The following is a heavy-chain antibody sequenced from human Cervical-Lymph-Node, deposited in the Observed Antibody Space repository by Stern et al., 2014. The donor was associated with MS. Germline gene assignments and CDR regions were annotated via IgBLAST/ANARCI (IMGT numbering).Heavy chain of an antibody. D-gene: IGHD3-10*01. CDR3: ARGSQSGGD. V-gene: IGHV3-48*02. CDR2: ISRTTRVI. CDR1: GFTFSTYG. J-gene: IGHJ4*02. Sequence: EMQLVESGGGLAQPGGSLRLSCAASGFTFSTYGMHWVRQAPGQGLEWVSYISRTTRVIYYAGSVKGRFTIARDNAKNSRFLQMNSLRDEDTAAYYCARGSQSGGDWGQGTLVTVSS.